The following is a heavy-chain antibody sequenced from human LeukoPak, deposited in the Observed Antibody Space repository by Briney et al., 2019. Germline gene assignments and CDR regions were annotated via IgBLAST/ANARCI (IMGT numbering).Heavy chain of an antibody. J-gene: IGHJ4*02. CDR3: AKDRPTVNPNFFDY. CDR1: GFTFTYVA. V-gene: IGHV3-23*01. Sequence: GGSLRLSCDASGFTFTYVAMNWVRQAPGKGLEWVSSMSLVADTTYYADSVKGRFIISADNSKNTLYLQMSSLRAEDTAVYYCAKDRPTVNPNFFDYWGQGTLVTVSS. CDR2: MSLVADTT. D-gene: IGHD4-11*01.